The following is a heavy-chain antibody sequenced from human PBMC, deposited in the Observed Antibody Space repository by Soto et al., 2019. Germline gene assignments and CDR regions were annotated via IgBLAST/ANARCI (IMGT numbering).Heavy chain of an antibody. CDR2: IDPSDSYT. CDR3: ARVGATLYYYYGMDV. J-gene: IGHJ6*02. CDR1: GYSFTSYW. V-gene: IGHV5-10-1*01. D-gene: IGHD1-26*01. Sequence: GESLKISCKGSGYSFTSYWISWVRQMPGNGLEWMGRIDPSDSYTNYSPSFQGHVTISADKSISTAYLQWSSLKASDTAMYYCARVGATLYYYYGMDVWGQGTTVTVSS.